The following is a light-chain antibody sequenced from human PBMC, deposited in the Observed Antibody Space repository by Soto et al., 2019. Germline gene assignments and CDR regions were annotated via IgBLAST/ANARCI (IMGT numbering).Light chain of an antibody. CDR2: DAS. Sequence: EIVLTQSPATLSLSPGERATLSCRASQSVSSYLAWYHQKPGKGPRRLIYDASNRATGIPARFSGSGSGTDYALTISSLEPEHWADYFCQQRSNWPPYTFGQGTKREIK. J-gene: IGKJ2*01. CDR3: QQRSNWPPYT. V-gene: IGKV3-11*01. CDR1: QSVSSY.